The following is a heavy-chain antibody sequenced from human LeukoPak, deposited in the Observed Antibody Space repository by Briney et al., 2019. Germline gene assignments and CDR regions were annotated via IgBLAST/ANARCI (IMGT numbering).Heavy chain of an antibody. J-gene: IGHJ3*01. V-gene: IGHV4-59*01. CDR1: GGSISSYY. D-gene: IGHD6-13*01. CDR3: ARISSSNWYNERGAFDV. Sequence: SETLSLTCTVSGGSISSYYWSWVRQPPGKGLEWMGFVYYTGSTNYSPSLKSRVTISVDTSKNQFSLKLRSVTAADTAVYYCARISSSNWYNERGAFDVWGQGTMVTVSS. CDR2: VYYTGST.